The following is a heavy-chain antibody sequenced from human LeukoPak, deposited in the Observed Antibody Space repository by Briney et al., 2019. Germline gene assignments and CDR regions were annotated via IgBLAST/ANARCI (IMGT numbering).Heavy chain of an antibody. CDR2: INPNSGGT. Sequence: GASVKVSCKASGYTFTGYYMHWVRQAPGQGLEWMGWINPNSGGTNYAQKFQGRVTMTRDTSISTAYMELSRLRSDDTAVYYCARSPSSSFPPYYYYYMDVWGKGTTVTVSS. D-gene: IGHD6-6*01. J-gene: IGHJ6*03. CDR1: GYTFTGYY. V-gene: IGHV1-2*02. CDR3: ARSPSSSFPPYYYYYMDV.